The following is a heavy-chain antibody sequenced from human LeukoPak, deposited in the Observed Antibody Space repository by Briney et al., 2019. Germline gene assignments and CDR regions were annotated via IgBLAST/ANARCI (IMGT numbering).Heavy chain of an antibody. Sequence: GGSLRLSCAASGFTFDDYAMHWVRQAPGKGLEWVSGISWNSGSIGYADSVKGRFTISRDNAKNSLYLQMNSLRAEDTALYYCAKVTGGIAAAPNTAFDIWGQGTMVTVSS. CDR2: ISWNSGSI. V-gene: IGHV3-9*01. CDR3: AKVTGGIAAAPNTAFDI. D-gene: IGHD6-13*01. J-gene: IGHJ3*02. CDR1: GFTFDDYA.